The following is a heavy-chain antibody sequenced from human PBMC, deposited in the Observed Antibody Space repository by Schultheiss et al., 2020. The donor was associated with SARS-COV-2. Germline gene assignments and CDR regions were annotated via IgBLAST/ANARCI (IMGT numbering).Heavy chain of an antibody. V-gene: IGHV1-2*02. D-gene: IGHD2-2*02. CDR2: INPNSGGT. CDR3: ARVYCSSTSCYRALDY. J-gene: IGHJ4*02. CDR1: GYTFTGYY. Sequence: ASVKVSCKASGYTFTGYYMHWVRQAPGQGLEWMGWINPNSGGTNYAQKFQGRVTMTRDTSISTAYMELSRLRSDDTAVYYCARVYCSSTSCYRALDYWGKGTLVTVSS.